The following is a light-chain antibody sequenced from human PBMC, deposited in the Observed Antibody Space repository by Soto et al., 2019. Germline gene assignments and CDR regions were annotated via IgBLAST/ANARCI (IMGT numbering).Light chain of an antibody. J-gene: IGKJ5*01. CDR2: SAS. CDR1: QSVSTN. CDR3: QQYNIWRSII. Sequence: EIVMTQSPATLSVSPGERATLSCRASQSVSTNLAWYQHRPGQAPRLLIHSASSRATGFPARFSGSGSGTELTLTISRLQSEDFAVYYCQQYNIWRSIIFGPGTRLEIK. V-gene: IGKV3-15*01.